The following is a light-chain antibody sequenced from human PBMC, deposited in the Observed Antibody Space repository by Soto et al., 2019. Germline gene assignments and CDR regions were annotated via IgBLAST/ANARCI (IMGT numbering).Light chain of an antibody. CDR1: QSVSSN. V-gene: IGKV3-15*01. Sequence: ETVMPQSPATLSVSPGERATLSCRASQSVSSNLAWYQQRPGQAPRLLIYGASIRATGIPARFSGSGSGTEFTLTISSLQSEDFAVYYCQQYNNWPLTFGGRTKVEIK. CDR3: QQYNNWPLT. CDR2: GAS. J-gene: IGKJ4*01.